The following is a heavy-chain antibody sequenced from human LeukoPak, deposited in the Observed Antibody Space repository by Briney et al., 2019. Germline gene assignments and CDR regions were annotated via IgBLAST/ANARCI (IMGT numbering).Heavy chain of an antibody. J-gene: IGHJ5*02. CDR2: ISAYNGNT. CDR1: GYTFTSYG. Sequence: ASVKVSCKASGYTFTSYGISWVRQAPGQGLEWMGWISAYNGNTNYAQKLQGRVTMTTDTSTSTAYMELRSLRSDDTAVYYCARDGDWGSSGYWFDPWGQGTLVTVSS. D-gene: IGHD7-27*01. CDR3: ARDGDWGSSGYWFDP. V-gene: IGHV1-18*01.